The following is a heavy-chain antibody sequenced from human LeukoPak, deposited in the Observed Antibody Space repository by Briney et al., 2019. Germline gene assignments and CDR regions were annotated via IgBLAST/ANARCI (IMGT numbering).Heavy chain of an antibody. D-gene: IGHD6-19*01. Sequence: GGSLRLSCAASGFTFSSYGMHWVRQAPGKGLEWVAVIWYDGSNKYYADSVKGRFTISRDNSKNTLYLQMNSLRAEDTAVYYCARHAPTSSAFDYWGQGTLVTVSS. CDR3: ARHAPTSSAFDY. J-gene: IGHJ4*02. V-gene: IGHV3-33*01. CDR1: GFTFSSYG. CDR2: IWYDGSNK.